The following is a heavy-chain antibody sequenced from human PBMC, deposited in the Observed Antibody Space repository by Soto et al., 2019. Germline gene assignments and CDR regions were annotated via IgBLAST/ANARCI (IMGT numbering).Heavy chain of an antibody. CDR2: ISNSRST. Sequence: SETLSLTCTVSGGSVSSDEDYWSWIRQSPGKGLEWIGYISNSRSTGYNPSLKTRLSMSVDRSKNQFTLRLTSVTAADTAVYFCATESGSSYGYFDYWGHGTQVTVSS. V-gene: IGHV4-30-4*08. CDR1: GGSVSSDEDY. D-gene: IGHD3-10*01. J-gene: IGHJ4*01. CDR3: ATESGSSYGYFDY.